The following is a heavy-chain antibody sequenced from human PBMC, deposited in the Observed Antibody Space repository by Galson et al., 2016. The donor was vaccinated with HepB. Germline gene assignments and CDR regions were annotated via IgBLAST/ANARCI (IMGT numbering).Heavy chain of an antibody. J-gene: IGHJ4*02. CDR3: ARQGYYHDSSGLFDY. CDR2: IYYRGST. D-gene: IGHD3-22*01. Sequence: SETLSLTCTVSGGSISSSGYYWGWIRQPPGKGLEWIGIIYYRGSTYSNPSPKGRVTISVDTSKNQFSLKLSSVTAADTAAYYCARQGYYHDSSGLFDYWGQGTLVTVSS. V-gene: IGHV4-39*01. CDR1: GGSISSSGYY.